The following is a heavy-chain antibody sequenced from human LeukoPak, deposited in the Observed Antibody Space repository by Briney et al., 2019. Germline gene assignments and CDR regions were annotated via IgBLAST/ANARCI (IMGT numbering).Heavy chain of an antibody. D-gene: IGHD3-10*01. J-gene: IGHJ3*02. CDR1: GYTFTGYY. Sequence: SVKLSCKASGYTFTGYYMHWVRRAPGQGLEWMGWINPNSGGTNYAQKFQGRVTMTRDTSISTAYMELSRLRSDDTAVYYCARVFGYLDAFDIWGQRTMVAVSS. CDR3: ARVFGYLDAFDI. V-gene: IGHV1-2*02. CDR2: INPNSGGT.